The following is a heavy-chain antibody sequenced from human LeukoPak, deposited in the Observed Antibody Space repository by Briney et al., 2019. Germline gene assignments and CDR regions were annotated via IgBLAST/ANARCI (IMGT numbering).Heavy chain of an antibody. CDR1: GFTFSNYA. CDR2: IVSGGGT. Sequence: PGGSLRLSCAASGFTFSNYAMSWVRQAPGKGLEWVSGIVSGGGTYYADSVKGRFTISRDNSKNTLSLQMNSLRADDTAVYYCAKVGGDNWGQGTLVTVSS. V-gene: IGHV3-23*01. CDR3: AKVGGDN. J-gene: IGHJ4*02.